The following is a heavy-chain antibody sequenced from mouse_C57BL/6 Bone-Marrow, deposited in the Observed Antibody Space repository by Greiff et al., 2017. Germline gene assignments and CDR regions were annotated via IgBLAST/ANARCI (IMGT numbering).Heavy chain of an antibody. D-gene: IGHD1-1*01. J-gene: IGHJ1*03. CDR3: ARPYYYGSRRDWYFDV. V-gene: IGHV5-17*01. Sequence: EVKLVESGGGLVKPGGSLKLSCAASGFTFSDYGMHWVAYISSGSSTIYYADTVKSRFTISRDNAKNTLFLQMTSLRSEDTAMYYCARPYYYGSRRDWYFDVWGTGTTVTVSS. CDR1: GFTFSDYG. CDR2: ISSGSSTI.